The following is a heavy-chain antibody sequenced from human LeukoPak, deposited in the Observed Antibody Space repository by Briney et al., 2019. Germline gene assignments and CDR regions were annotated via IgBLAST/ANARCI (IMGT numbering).Heavy chain of an antibody. CDR1: GYTFTSYD. Sequence: ASVKVSCKASGYTFTSYDINWVRQATGQGLEWMGWMNPNSGNTGYAQKFQGRVTITRNTSISTDYMELSRLRSEDTAVYHCERTTSYYYDSSGFDYWGQGTLVTVSS. CDR3: ERTTSYYYDSSGFDY. D-gene: IGHD3-22*01. CDR2: MNPNSGNT. J-gene: IGHJ4*02. V-gene: IGHV1-8*03.